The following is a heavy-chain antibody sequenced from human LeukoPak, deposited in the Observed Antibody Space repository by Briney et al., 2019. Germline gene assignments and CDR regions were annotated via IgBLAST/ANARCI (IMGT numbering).Heavy chain of an antibody. V-gene: IGHV3-21*05. CDR3: ARSHGATLDY. CDR2: ISSSSSYT. J-gene: IGHJ4*02. Sequence: GGSLRLSCAASGFTFSSYAMSWVRQAPGKGLEWVSYISSSSSYTNYADSVKGRFTISRDNAKNSLYLQMNSLRAEDTAVYYCARSHGATLDYWGQGTLVTVSS. CDR1: GFTFSSYA. D-gene: IGHD3-10*01.